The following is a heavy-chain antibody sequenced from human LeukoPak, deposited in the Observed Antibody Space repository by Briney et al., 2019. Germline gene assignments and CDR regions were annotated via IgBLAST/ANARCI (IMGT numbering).Heavy chain of an antibody. V-gene: IGHV3-23*01. D-gene: IGHD4-17*01. CDR2: ISGSGGST. J-gene: IGHJ6*03. CDR1: GFTFSIYA. Sequence: GGSLRLSCAASGFTFSIYAMSWVRHAPGKGLEGVSAISGSGGSTYYADSVKGRFTISRDNSKNTLYLQMNSLRAEDTAVYYCAKKPHYGDYWYYYYMDVWGKGTTVTVSS. CDR3: AKKPHYGDYWYYYYMDV.